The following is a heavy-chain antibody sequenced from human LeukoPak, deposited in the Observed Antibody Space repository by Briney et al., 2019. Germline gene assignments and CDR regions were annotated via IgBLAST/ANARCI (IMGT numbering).Heavy chain of an antibody. J-gene: IGHJ4*02. V-gene: IGHV3-53*01. CDR3: ARTNPVYGDYDY. D-gene: IGHD4-17*01. CDR1: GFSVNDNY. CDR2: MFPDGRT. Sequence: GGSLRLSCAVSGFSVNDNYMSWVRQAPGKGLQWVSVMFPDGRTYYSDSVKGRFTISRDLARNTLLLQMHSLRADDTAVHYCARTNPVYGDYDYWGQGTLVTVSS.